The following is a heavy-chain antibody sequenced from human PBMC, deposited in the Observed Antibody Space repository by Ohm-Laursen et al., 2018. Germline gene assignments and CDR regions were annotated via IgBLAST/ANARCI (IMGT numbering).Heavy chain of an antibody. V-gene: IGHV3-7*01. D-gene: IGHD2-8*02. CDR2: IQEDGSDK. CDR3: ARHGRWCFDS. Sequence: SLRLSCAASGFTFDDYTMNWVRQAPGKGLEWVANIQEDGSDKYYMDSVKGRFTISRDNAKNSLYLQMNSLRAEDTAVYYCARHGRWCFDSWGQGTLVTVSS. J-gene: IGHJ4*02. CDR1: GFTFDDYT.